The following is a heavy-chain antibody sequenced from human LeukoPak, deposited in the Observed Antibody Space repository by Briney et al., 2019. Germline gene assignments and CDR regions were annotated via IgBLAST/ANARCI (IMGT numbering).Heavy chain of an antibody. CDR1: GFTFSNYG. V-gene: IGHV3-23*01. J-gene: IGHJ4*02. D-gene: IGHD3-3*01. CDR2: IHGSSGST. Sequence: GGSLRLSCSASGFTFSNYGMSWVRQAPGKGLEWVSGIHGSSGSTYYADSVKGRSTISRDNSKNTLYLQMNSLRAEDTAVYYCARGYDFWSCYSFDYWGQGTLVTVSS. CDR3: ARGYDFWSCYSFDY.